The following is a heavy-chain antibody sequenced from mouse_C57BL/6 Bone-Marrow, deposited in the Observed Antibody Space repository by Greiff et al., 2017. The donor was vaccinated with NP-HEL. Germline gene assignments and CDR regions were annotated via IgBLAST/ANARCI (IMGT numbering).Heavy chain of an antibody. CDR1: GFSLTSYG. D-gene: IGHD1-1*01. CDR2: IWSGGST. V-gene: IGHV2-2*01. Sequence: QVQLQESGPGLVQPSQSLSITCTVSGFSLTSYGVHWVRQSPGKGLEWLGVIWSGGSTDYNAAFISRLSISKDNSKSQVFFNMNSLQADDTAIYYCARNPGPYYGSSYGVAYWGQGTLVTVSA. CDR3: ARNPGPYYGSSYGVAY. J-gene: IGHJ3*01.